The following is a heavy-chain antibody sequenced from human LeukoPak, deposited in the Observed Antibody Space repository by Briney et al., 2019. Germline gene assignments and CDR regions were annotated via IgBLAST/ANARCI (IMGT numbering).Heavy chain of an antibody. CDR3: ARPSSGSYYGSDY. J-gene: IGHJ4*02. V-gene: IGHV4-39*01. CDR2: IYYSGNT. CDR1: GGSISSSSYY. Sequence: SETLSLTCTVSGGSISSSSYYWGWIRQPPGKGLEWIGSIYYSGNTYYNPSLKSRVTISVDTSKNQFSLKLSSVTAADTAVYYCARPSSGSYYGSDYWGQGTLVTVSS. D-gene: IGHD1-26*01.